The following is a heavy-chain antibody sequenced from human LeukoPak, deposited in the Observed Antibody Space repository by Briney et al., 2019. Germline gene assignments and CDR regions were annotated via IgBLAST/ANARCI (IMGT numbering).Heavy chain of an antibody. D-gene: IGHD6-13*01. V-gene: IGHV3-21*01. CDR2: ISSSSSYI. CDR1: GFTFSSHS. Sequence: PGGSLRLSCAASGFTFSSHSMNWVRQAPGKGLEWVSSISSSSSYIYYADSVKGRFTISRDNAKNSLYLQMNSLRAEDTAVYYCVRDYSSSWYDYFDYWGQGTLVTVSS. J-gene: IGHJ4*02. CDR3: VRDYSSSWYDYFDY.